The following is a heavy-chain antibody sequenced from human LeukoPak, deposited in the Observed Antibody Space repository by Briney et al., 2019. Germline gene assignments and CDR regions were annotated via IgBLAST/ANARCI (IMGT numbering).Heavy chain of an antibody. D-gene: IGHD2-15*01. J-gene: IGHJ6*03. CDR3: ARGYCSGGSCYSYYYYNYMDV. V-gene: IGHV4-39*07. CDR2: IHDSGST. CDR1: GGSISSSSYY. Sequence: SETLSLTCTVSGGSISSSSYYWGWIRQPPGKGLEWIGSIHDSGSTNCNPSLERRVTISVDTSKNQYSLKLSSVPAADTAVYYCARGYCSGGSCYSYYYYNYMDVWGKGTTVTVSS.